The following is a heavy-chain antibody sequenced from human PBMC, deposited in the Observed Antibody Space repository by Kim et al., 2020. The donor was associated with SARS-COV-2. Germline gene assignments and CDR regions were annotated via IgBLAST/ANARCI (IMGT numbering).Heavy chain of an antibody. Sequence: GGSLRLSCVASGFTFSNYAMHWVRQAPGKGLEWVAVIWYDGNIKYDADSVKGRFTISRDTSKNTLYLQMNSLRAEDTAVYYCARDLHYYASSGYYSRYYYYGMDVCGQGTTVTVSS. J-gene: IGHJ6*02. V-gene: IGHV3-33*01. CDR2: IWYDGNIK. CDR1: GFTFSNYA. CDR3: ARDLHYYASSGYYSRYYYYGMDV. D-gene: IGHD3-22*01.